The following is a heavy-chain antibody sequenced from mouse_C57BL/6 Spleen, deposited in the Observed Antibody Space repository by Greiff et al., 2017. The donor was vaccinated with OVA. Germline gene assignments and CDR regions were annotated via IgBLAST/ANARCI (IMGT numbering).Heavy chain of an antibody. D-gene: IGHD2-4*01. Sequence: EVMLVESGGGLVQSGRSLRLSCATSGFTFSDFYMEWVRQAPGKGLEWIAASRNKANDYTTEYSASVKGRFIVSRDTSQSILYRQMNALRAEDTAIYYCARDNYDYDEDWYFDVWGTGTTVTVSS. CDR2: SRNKANDYTT. J-gene: IGHJ1*03. CDR3: ARDNYDYDEDWYFDV. CDR1: GFTFSDFY. V-gene: IGHV7-1*01.